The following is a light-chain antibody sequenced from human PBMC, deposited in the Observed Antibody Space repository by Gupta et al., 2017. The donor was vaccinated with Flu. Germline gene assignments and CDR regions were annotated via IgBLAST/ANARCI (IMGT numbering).Light chain of an antibody. CDR2: AAS. CDR3: QHTYSTPRT. Sequence: DIQMTQSPSSLSASVGDRVIITCRAGESIANYLSWYQQKPGKAPKLLIYAASTLESGVPSRFSGSGSGADYTLTIASLQPEVVATYDCQHTYSTPRTFGQGTKVEL. CDR1: ESIANY. J-gene: IGKJ1*01. V-gene: IGKV1-39*01.